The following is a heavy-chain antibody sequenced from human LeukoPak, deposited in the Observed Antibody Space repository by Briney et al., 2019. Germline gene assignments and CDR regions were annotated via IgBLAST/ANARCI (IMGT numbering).Heavy chain of an antibody. CDR1: GGSMSSYY. D-gene: IGHD3-10*01. CDR3: ARGAAMVRGVVGYYYGMDV. V-gene: IGHV4-59*01. Sequence: SETLSLTCTVSGGSMSSYYWSWIRQPPGRGLEWIGYIYYSGSTNYNPSLKSRVTISVDTSKNQFSLKLSSVTAADTAVYYCARGAAMVRGVVGYYYGMDVWGKGTTVTVSS. J-gene: IGHJ6*04. CDR2: IYYSGST.